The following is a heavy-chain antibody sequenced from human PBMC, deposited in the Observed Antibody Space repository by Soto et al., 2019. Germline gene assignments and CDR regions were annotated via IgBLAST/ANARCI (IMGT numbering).Heavy chain of an antibody. D-gene: IGHD4-4*01. V-gene: IGHV5-51*01. CDR1: GYSFTSYC. CDR3: ARHGYSNYAYYYYGMDV. J-gene: IGHJ6*02. Sequence: GESLKISCNGSGYSFTSYCIGLVLQMPGKGLEWMGIIYPGDSDTRYSPSFQGQVTISADKSISTAYLQWSSLKASDTAMYYCARHGYSNYAYYYYGMDVWGQGTTVTVSS. CDR2: IYPGDSDT.